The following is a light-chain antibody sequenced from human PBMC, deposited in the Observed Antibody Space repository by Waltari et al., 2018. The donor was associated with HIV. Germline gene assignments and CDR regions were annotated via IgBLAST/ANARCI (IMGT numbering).Light chain of an antibody. J-gene: IGKJ4*01. CDR1: QSVSSY. V-gene: IGKV3-11*01. Sequence: EIVLTQSPATLALSPGERATLFCRASQSVSSYLAWYQQKPGQAPRLLIYDASNRATGIPARFSGSGSGTDFTLTISSLEPEDCAVYYCQQRSNWPPGLTFGGGTKVEIK. CDR2: DAS. CDR3: QQRSNWPPGLT.